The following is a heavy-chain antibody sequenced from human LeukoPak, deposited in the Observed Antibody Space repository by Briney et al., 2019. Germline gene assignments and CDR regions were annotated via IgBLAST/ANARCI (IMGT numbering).Heavy chain of an antibody. Sequence: GTSLKVSCKPSGYTFTGFYMHWVRQAPGHGLEWMGWINPNTGGTNYAQKLQGRGTMTRDTSITTAYMELSRLASDDTAVYYCASLGDFFGSGSYAPFDYWGQGSLVTVSS. J-gene: IGHJ4*02. CDR1: GYTFTGFY. CDR2: INPNTGGT. V-gene: IGHV1-2*02. D-gene: IGHD3-10*01. CDR3: ASLGDFFGSGSYAPFDY.